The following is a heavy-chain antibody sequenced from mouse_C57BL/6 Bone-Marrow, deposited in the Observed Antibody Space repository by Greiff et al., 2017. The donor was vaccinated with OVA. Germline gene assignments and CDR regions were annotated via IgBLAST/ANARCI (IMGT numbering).Heavy chain of an antibody. D-gene: IGHD3-3*01. CDR2: IRNKANNPAT. V-gene: IGHV6-6*01. CDR1: GFTFSDAW. Sequence: EVHLVESGGGLVQPGGSMKLSCAASGFTFSDAWMDWVRQSPEKGLEWVAEIRNKANNPATYYAESVKGRFTISRADSKRSVYLQMNSVSAEDTGIYYCTRGLGYAMDDWGKGTSVTVSS. CDR3: TRGLGYAMDD. J-gene: IGHJ4*01.